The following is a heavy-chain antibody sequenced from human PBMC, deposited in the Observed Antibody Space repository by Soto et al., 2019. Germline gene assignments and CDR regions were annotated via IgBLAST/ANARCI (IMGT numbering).Heavy chain of an antibody. V-gene: IGHV1-69*13. J-gene: IGHJ4*02. CDR3: ARERAAAIFDY. D-gene: IGHD6-13*01. Sequence: ASVKVSCKASGGGNLRDYRTTWVRRAPGQGLEWMGGIIPKLGSANYAQKFQGRVTITADESTNSVYMELRSLRSDDTAVYYCARERAAAIFDYWGQGTLVTVSS. CDR2: IIPKLGSA. CDR1: GGGNLRDYR.